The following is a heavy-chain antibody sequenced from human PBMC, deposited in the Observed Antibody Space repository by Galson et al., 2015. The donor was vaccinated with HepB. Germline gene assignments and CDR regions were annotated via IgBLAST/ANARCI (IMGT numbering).Heavy chain of an antibody. V-gene: IGHV3-33*01. Sequence: LRLSCAASGFNFSRYAIHWVRQAPGKGLECVAVRDSVKGRFTTSTDNSKNTLSLLINSLRDEDTAIYYCARSPAAAGHFDFWGQGTLLTVSS. D-gene: IGHD6-13*01. CDR3: ARSPAAAGHFDF. CDR1: GFNFSRYA. J-gene: IGHJ4*02.